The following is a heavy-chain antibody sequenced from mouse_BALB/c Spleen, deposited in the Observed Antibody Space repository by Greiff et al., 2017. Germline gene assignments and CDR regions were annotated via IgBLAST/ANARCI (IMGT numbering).Heavy chain of an antibody. Sequence: DVQLVESGGGLVKPGGSLKLSCAASGFTFSSYAMSWVRQSPEKRLEWVAEISSGGSYTYYPDTVTGRFTISRDNAKNTLYLEMTSLRSEDTAMYYCARHGSSLYYAMDYWGQGTSVTVSS. CDR3: ARHGSSLYYAMDY. D-gene: IGHD1-1*01. V-gene: IGHV5-9-4*01. CDR1: GFTFSSYA. J-gene: IGHJ4*01. CDR2: ISSGGSYT.